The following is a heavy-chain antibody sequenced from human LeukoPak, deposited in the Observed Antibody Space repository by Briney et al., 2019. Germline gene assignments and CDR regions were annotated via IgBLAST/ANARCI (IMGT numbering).Heavy chain of an antibody. Sequence: ASVKVSCKASGYTFTSYDINWVRQATGQGLEWMGWMNPNSGNTGYAQKFQGRVTMTRNTSISTAYMELSSLRSEDTAVYYCARMVELLVYNWFDPWGQGTLVTVSS. V-gene: IGHV1-8*01. CDR1: GYTFTSYD. CDR3: ARMVELLVYNWFDP. CDR2: MNPNSGNT. J-gene: IGHJ5*02. D-gene: IGHD3-16*01.